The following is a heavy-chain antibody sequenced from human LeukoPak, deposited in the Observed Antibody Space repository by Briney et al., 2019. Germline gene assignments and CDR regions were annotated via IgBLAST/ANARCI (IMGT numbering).Heavy chain of an antibody. CDR3: ARDAGLNWFDP. V-gene: IGHV3-7*01. CDR2: IKQDGSEK. D-gene: IGHD6-25*01. CDR1: GFTFSSYW. J-gene: IGHJ5*02. Sequence: GGSLRLYCAASGFTFSSYWMSWVRQAPGKGLEWVANIKQDGSEKYYVDSVKGRFTISRDNAKNSLYLQMNSLRAEDTAVYYCARDAGLNWFDPWGQGTLVTVSS.